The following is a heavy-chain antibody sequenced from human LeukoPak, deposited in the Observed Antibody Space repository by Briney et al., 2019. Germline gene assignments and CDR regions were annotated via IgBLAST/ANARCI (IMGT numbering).Heavy chain of an antibody. Sequence: GGSLRLSCAASGFTFINYNINWVRQAPGKGLEWVSYISSSSSTMYYADSVKGRFTISRDNAKNSLYLQMNSLRAEDTAVYYCARARYSSGWYFDYWGQGTPVTVSS. J-gene: IGHJ4*02. V-gene: IGHV3-48*01. CDR2: ISSSSSTM. D-gene: IGHD6-19*01. CDR1: GFTFINYN. CDR3: ARARYSSGWYFDY.